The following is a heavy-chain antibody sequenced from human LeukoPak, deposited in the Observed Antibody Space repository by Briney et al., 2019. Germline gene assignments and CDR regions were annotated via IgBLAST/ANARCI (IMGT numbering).Heavy chain of an antibody. D-gene: IGHD1-26*01. J-gene: IGHJ4*02. CDR1: GFTFSNYE. V-gene: IGHV3-48*03. CDR2: ISTSGSLI. CDR3: AKVSGLGWHFDY. Sequence: GGSLRLSCAASGFTFSNYEMNWVRQAPGKGLEWVSFISTSGSLIDYADSVKGRFTISRDNAKNSLFLHMNSLRAEDTAVYYCAKVSGLGWHFDYWGQGTLVTVSS.